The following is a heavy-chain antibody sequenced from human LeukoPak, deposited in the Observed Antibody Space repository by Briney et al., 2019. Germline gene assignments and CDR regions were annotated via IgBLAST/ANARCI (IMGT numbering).Heavy chain of an antibody. D-gene: IGHD1-26*01. CDR1: GFTFSSYG. CDR3: AKDPREGSPLDY. CDR2: ISGSGGST. V-gene: IGHV3-23*01. Sequence: GRSLRLSCAASGFTFSSYGMHWVRQAPGKGLEWVSAISGSGGSTYYADSVKGRFTISRDNSKNTLYLQMNSLRAEDTAVYYCAKDPREGSPLDYWGQGTLVTVSS. J-gene: IGHJ4*02.